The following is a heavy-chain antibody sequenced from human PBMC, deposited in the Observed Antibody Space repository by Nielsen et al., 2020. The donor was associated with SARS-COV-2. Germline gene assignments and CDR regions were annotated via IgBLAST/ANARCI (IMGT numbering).Heavy chain of an antibody. CDR3: ARVPGSGWYENRDAFDI. Sequence: GGSLRLSCAASGFTFSSYWMNWVRQAPGKGLEWVANIKQDGSEKYYVDSVKGRFTISRDNAKNSLYLQMNSLRAEDTAVYYCARVPGSGWYENRDAFDIWGQGTMVTVSS. D-gene: IGHD6-19*01. CDR1: GFTFSSYW. J-gene: IGHJ3*02. CDR2: IKQDGSEK. V-gene: IGHV3-7*03.